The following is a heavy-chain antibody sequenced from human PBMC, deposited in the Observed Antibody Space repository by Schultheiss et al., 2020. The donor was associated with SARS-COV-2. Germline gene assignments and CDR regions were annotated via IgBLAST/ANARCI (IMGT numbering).Heavy chain of an antibody. CDR1: GGSISSYY. J-gene: IGHJ5*02. CDR3: ARESSSTSRWFDP. D-gene: IGHD2-2*01. Sequence: SETLSLTCTVSGGSISSYYWSWIRQPPGRGLEWIGYIHNGGNTKYNPPLKSRVTISLDTPKNQFSLELASVTAADTAVYYCARESSSTSRWFDPWGQGTLVTVSS. CDR2: IHNGGNT. V-gene: IGHV4-59*01.